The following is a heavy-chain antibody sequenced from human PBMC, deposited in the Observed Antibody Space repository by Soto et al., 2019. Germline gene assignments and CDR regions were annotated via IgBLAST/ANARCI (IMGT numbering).Heavy chain of an antibody. CDR3: AQVDDVAALFAY. Sequence: QIPLKGLVPPRGKPHQPLPLPAPFSGFSLTPPGEGVGGIRQPPGKALEWLAVIYWNDDKSYSPSLKSRLTISKDTSKKQVVLTMMNMAPVDTGTYYCAQVDDVAALFAYLGQGTLVTVSS. CDR2: IYWNDDK. CDR1: GFSLTPPGEG. V-gene: IGHV2-5*01. J-gene: IGHJ4*02. D-gene: IGHD6-6*01.